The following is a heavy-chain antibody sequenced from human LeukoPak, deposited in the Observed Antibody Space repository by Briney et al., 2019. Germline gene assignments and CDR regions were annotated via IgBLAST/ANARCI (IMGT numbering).Heavy chain of an antibody. CDR1: GCTFSSYA. D-gene: IGHD6-19*01. Sequence: GGSLRLPCAASGCTFSSYAMSWVRQAPGKGLEWVSGISGSGGSTYYADSVRGRFTISRDISKNTLYLQMNSLRAEDTAVYYCAKDEGSGWYYFDYWGQGSLVTVSS. J-gene: IGHJ4*02. V-gene: IGHV3-23*01. CDR3: AKDEGSGWYYFDY. CDR2: ISGSGGST.